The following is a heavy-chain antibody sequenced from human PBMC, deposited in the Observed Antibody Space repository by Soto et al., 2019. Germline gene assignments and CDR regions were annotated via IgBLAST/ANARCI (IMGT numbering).Heavy chain of an antibody. V-gene: IGHV3-48*02. CDR3: ARGDCSGGSCYGIDV. D-gene: IGHD2-15*01. J-gene: IGHJ6*02. CDR2: IGNTLDTI. Sequence: EVQLVESEGVLVQPGGSLRLSCAASGFAISGHTMNWVRQAPGKGLEWVAYIGNTLDTIYYADSVKGRFIISRDDAMKSVFLHMSSLRDDDTAVYYCARGDCSGGSCYGIDVWGRGTTVTVSS. CDR1: GFAISGHT.